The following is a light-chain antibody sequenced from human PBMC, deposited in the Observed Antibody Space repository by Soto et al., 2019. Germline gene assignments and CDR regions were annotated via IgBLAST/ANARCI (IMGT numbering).Light chain of an antibody. V-gene: IGKV2-28*01. CDR2: LGS. J-gene: IGKJ4*01. Sequence: EIVMTQSSLSLPVTPGEPASISCRSSQSLLQSNGYNCLDWYLQKPGQSPQLLIYLGSNRASGVPDRFSGSGSRTDFTLKISRVEAEDVGVYYCMQALQSPLTFGGGTKVEIK. CDR1: QSLLQSNGYNC. CDR3: MQALQSPLT.